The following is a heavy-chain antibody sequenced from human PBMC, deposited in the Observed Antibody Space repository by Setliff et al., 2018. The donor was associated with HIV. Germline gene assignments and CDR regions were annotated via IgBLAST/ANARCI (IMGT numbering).Heavy chain of an antibody. CDR1: GYTFTSYY. J-gene: IGHJ4*02. CDR3: ARDFDWLSPLDY. Sequence: WPSVKVSCKASGYTFTSYYIHWVRQAPGQGLEWMGIINPSGGSTNYAQKFQGRVTMTRDTSTSTVYMELSSLRSDDTAVYYCARDFDWLSPLDYWGQGTLVTVSS. D-gene: IGHD3-9*01. CDR2: INPSGGST. V-gene: IGHV1-46*01.